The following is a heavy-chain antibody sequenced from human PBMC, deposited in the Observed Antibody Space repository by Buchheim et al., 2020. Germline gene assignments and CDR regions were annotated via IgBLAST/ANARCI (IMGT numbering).Heavy chain of an antibody. CDR1: GFTFSSYS. V-gene: IGHV3-48*01. CDR3: ARETRDGYNYDYYYGMDV. CDR2: ISSSSSTI. Sequence: EVQLVESGGGLVQPGGSLRLSCAASGFTFSSYSMNWVRQAPGKGLEWVSYISSSSSTIYYADSVKGRFTISRDNAKNSLYRQMNSLRAEDTAVYYCARETRDGYNYDYYYGMDVWGQGTT. J-gene: IGHJ6*02. D-gene: IGHD5-24*01.